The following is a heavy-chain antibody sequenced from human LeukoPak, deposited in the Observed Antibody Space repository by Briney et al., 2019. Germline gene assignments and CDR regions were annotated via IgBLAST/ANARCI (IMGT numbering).Heavy chain of an antibody. J-gene: IGHJ4*02. CDR2: ITNSGGT. Sequence: SETLSLTCTVSGGSISSYYWTWIRQPAGEGLEWIGRITNSGGTNYNPPLKSRVTMSVDPSKNQFFLKLTSVAAADTAVYYCAREGRRASPGYWGQGTLVTVSS. D-gene: IGHD6-6*01. CDR1: GGSISSYY. CDR3: AREGRRASPGY. V-gene: IGHV4-4*07.